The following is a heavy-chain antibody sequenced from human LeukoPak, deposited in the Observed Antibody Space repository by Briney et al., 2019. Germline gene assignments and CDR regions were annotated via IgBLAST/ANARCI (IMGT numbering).Heavy chain of an antibody. CDR2: IYYSGST. CDR1: GGSISSSSYY. Sequence: SEALSLTCTVSGGSISSSSYYWGWIRQPPGKGLEWIGSIYYSGSTYYNPSLKSRVTISVDTSKNQFSLKLSSVTAADTAVYYCGSGWYWYFDYWGQGTLVTDSS. CDR3: GSGWYWYFDY. J-gene: IGHJ4*02. V-gene: IGHV4-39*01. D-gene: IGHD6-19*01.